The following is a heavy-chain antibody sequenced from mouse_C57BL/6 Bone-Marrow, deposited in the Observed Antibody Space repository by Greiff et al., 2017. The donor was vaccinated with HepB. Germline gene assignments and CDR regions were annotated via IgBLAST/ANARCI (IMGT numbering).Heavy chain of an antibody. J-gene: IGHJ2*01. CDR1: GFTFSSYA. D-gene: IGHD1-1*01. CDR3: ARGVLFITTVVAPYFDY. Sequence: EVQLVESGGGLVKPGGSLKLSCAASGFTFSSYAMSWVRQTPEKRLEWVATISDGGSYTYYPDNVKGRFTISRDNAKNNLYLQMSHLKSEDTAMYYCARGVLFITTVVAPYFDYWGQGTTLTVSS. V-gene: IGHV5-4*01. CDR2: ISDGGSYT.